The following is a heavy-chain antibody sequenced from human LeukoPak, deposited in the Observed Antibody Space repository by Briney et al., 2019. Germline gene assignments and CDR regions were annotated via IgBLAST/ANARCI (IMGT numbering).Heavy chain of an antibody. CDR3: ARRLTQYDCFDP. CDR2: TYYRSTWYN. Sequence: SQTLTLTCAISGDSVSSNNDTWNWIRQSPSRGLEWLGRTYYRSTWYNDYAVSVRGRITVNPDTSKNQFSLHLNSVTPEDTAVYYCARRLTQYDCFDPWGQGILVTVSS. CDR1: GDSVSSNNDT. D-gene: IGHD2-2*01. J-gene: IGHJ5*02. V-gene: IGHV6-1*01.